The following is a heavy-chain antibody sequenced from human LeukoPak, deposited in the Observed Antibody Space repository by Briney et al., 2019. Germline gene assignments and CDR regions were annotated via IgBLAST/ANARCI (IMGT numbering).Heavy chain of an antibody. D-gene: IGHD6-13*01. J-gene: IGHJ1*01. CDR2: INPNSGGT. CDR1: GYTFTGYY. V-gene: IGHV1-2*02. Sequence: RASVKVSCKASGYTFTGYYMHWVRQAPGQGLEWMGWINPNSGGTNYAQKFQGRVTMTRDTSISTAYMELSRLRSDDTAVYYCARDLVGIAAAGYFQHWGQGTLVTVSS. CDR3: ARDLVGIAAAGYFQH.